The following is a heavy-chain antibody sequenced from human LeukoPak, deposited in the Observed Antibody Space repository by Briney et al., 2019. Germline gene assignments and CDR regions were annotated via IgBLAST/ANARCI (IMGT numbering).Heavy chain of an antibody. CDR2: ISSSSSYI. V-gene: IGHV3-21*01. Sequence: GGSLRLSCAASGFTFSSYSMNWVRQAPGKGLEWVSSISSSSSYIYYADSVKGRFTISRDNAKNSLYLQMNSLRAEDTAVYYCARGEGQLLWFGESSDYYYMDVWGKGTTVTISS. J-gene: IGHJ6*03. D-gene: IGHD3-10*01. CDR3: ARGEGQLLWFGESSDYYYMDV. CDR1: GFTFSSYS.